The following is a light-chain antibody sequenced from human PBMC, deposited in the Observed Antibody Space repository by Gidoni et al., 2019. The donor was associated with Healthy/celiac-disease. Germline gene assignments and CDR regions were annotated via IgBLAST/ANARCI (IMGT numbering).Light chain of an antibody. Sequence: QSVLTQPPSASGAPGQRVSISCPGRSSNIGAGYDVHWYQQLPGTAPKLLIYGNSNRPSGVPDRFSGSKSGTSASLAITGLQAEDEADYYCQSYDSSLSGSVFGGGTKLTVL. CDR2: GNS. CDR3: QSYDSSLSGSV. CDR1: SSNIGAGYD. J-gene: IGLJ3*02. V-gene: IGLV1-40*01.